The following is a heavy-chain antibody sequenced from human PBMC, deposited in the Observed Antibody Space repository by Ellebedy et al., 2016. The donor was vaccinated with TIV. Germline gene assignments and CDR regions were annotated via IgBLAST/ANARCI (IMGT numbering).Heavy chain of an antibody. V-gene: IGHV3-15*07. Sequence: GESLKISCAASGFTFSNAWMNWVRQAPGKGLEWVGRIKSKTDGGTTDYAAPVKGRFTISRDDSKNTLYLQMNSLKTEDTAVYYCTEGFGELSGFDPWGQGTLVTVSS. D-gene: IGHD3-10*01. CDR2: IKSKTDGGTT. CDR3: TEGFGELSGFDP. CDR1: GFTFSNAW. J-gene: IGHJ5*02.